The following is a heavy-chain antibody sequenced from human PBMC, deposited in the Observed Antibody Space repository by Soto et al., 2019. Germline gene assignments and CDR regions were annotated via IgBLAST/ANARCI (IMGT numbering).Heavy chain of an antibody. CDR3: GTVRASWYVDY. Sequence: PSETLSLTCTVSGCSLTSVGYYWSWIRQPPGKGLEWIAYISYSWNTYYNPSLKSRISISADTCKNQFSLELKSVTVADTAVYYCGTVRASWYVDYWGQGTLVTVS. CDR2: ISYSWNT. CDR1: GCSLTSVGYY. V-gene: IGHV4-30-4*01. J-gene: IGHJ4*02. D-gene: IGHD2-2*01.